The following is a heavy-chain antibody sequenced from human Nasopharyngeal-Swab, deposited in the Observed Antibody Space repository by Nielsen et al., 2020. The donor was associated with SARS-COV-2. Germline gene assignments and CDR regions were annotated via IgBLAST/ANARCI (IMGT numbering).Heavy chain of an antibody. Sequence: GESLKISCAASGFTFSSYAISWVRQAPGKGLEWVSVISGSDYSTYYADSVKGRFTISRDNSKNTLYLQMNSLRAEDTAVYYCARDLLRLGELSLYLDYWGQGTLVTVSS. CDR1: GFTFSSYA. J-gene: IGHJ4*02. V-gene: IGHV3-23*01. CDR2: ISGSDYST. CDR3: ARDLLRLGELSLYLDY. D-gene: IGHD3-16*02.